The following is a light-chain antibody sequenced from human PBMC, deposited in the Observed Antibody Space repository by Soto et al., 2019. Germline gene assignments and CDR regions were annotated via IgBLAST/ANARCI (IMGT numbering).Light chain of an antibody. Sequence: QSALSQPPSASGSPGQSVTICCTGTSSDVGAYDFVSWYQQFPDRAPKLIIYEVTKRPSGVPDRFSGSKSGNTASLTVSALQAEDEADYYCCSYAGNKVVFGGGTKLTVL. CDR2: EVT. V-gene: IGLV2-8*01. J-gene: IGLJ2*01. CDR3: CSYAGNKVV. CDR1: SSDVGAYDF.